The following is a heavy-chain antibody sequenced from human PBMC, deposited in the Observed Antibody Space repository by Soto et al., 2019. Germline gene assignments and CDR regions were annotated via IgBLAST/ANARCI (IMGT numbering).Heavy chain of an antibody. D-gene: IGHD6-19*01. Sequence: EVQLVESGGGLVQPGGSLRLSCAASGFTVSSNYMSWVRQAPGKGLEWVSVIYSGGSTYYADSVKGRFTISRDNSKNTLYLLMNSLRAEDTAVYYCAARPHIAVAAPVLDYYYYGMDVWGQGTTVTVSS. CDR2: IYSGGST. J-gene: IGHJ6*02. CDR1: GFTVSSNY. CDR3: AARPHIAVAAPVLDYYYYGMDV. V-gene: IGHV3-66*01.